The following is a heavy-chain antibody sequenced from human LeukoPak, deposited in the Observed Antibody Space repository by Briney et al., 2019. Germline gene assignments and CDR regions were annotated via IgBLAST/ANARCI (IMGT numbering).Heavy chain of an antibody. Sequence: GESLKISCKGSGYSFTSYWVGWVRQMPGKGLEWMGIIYPGDSDTRYNPSFQGQVTISADKSISTAYLQWSSLKASDTAMYYCARRRSCSGGRCYEDFDYWGQGALVTVSS. V-gene: IGHV5-51*01. D-gene: IGHD2-15*01. CDR3: ARRRSCSGGRCYEDFDY. CDR2: IYPGDSDT. CDR1: GYSFTSYW. J-gene: IGHJ4*02.